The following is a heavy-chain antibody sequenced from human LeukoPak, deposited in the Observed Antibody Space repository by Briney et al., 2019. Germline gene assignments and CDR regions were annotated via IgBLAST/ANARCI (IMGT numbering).Heavy chain of an antibody. J-gene: IGHJ3*02. CDR1: GFPFNIYS. Sequence: GGSLRLSCAASGFPFNIYSMNWVRQVPGKGLEWVSSISSQHVYIYYADSAKGRFAISRGNARKPLYLQMNILTAEDTAVYFCSRDLDCAVSTCFGGDDGFYIWGRGTMVTVAS. CDR2: ISSQHVYI. CDR3: SRDLDCAVSTCFGGDDGFYI. D-gene: IGHD2-8*02. V-gene: IGHV3-21*01.